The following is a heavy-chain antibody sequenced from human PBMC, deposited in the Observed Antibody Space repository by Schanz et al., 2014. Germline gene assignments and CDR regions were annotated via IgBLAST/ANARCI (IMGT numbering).Heavy chain of an antibody. Sequence: EVQLVESGGGLVQPGGSLRLSCAASGFTVSKNYMSWVRQAPGKGLEWVSIIYTDGSTYYADSVRGRFTISRDNAKNSLYLQMNSLRAEDTAVYYCARDSGSHYLVDYWGQGTLVTVSS. V-gene: IGHV3-66*01. CDR3: ARDSGSHYLVDY. D-gene: IGHD1-26*01. CDR1: GFTVSKNY. J-gene: IGHJ4*02. CDR2: IYTDGST.